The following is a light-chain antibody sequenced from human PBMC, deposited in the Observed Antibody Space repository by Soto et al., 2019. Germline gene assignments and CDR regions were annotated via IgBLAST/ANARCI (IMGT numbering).Light chain of an antibody. V-gene: IGLV8-61*01. Sequence: QTVVTQEPSFSVSPGGTVTLTCGLSSGSVSTSSYPSWYQQTPGQPPRTLIYSINMRSSGVPDRFSGSILGNKAALTITGAQADDESDYYCVLYVGSGIWVFGGGTKVTVL. J-gene: IGLJ3*02. CDR3: VLYVGSGIWV. CDR2: SIN. CDR1: SGSVSTSSY.